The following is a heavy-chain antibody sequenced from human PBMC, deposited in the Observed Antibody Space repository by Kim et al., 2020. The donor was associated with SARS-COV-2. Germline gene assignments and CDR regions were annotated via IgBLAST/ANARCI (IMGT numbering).Heavy chain of an antibody. CDR3: AKDRGAVADPIDY. Sequence: YAADGKGRFTISRDNSKNTLYLQMNSLRAEDTAVYYCAKDRGAVADPIDYWGQGTLVTVSS. V-gene: IGHV3-30*02. J-gene: IGHJ4*02. D-gene: IGHD6-19*01.